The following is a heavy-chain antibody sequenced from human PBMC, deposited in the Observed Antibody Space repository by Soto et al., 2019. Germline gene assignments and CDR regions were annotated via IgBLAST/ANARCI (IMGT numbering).Heavy chain of an antibody. CDR1: GGSISSSSYY. Sequence: SETLSLTCTVSGGSISSSSYYWGWIRQPPGKGLEWIGSIYYSGSTYYNPSLKSRVTISVDTSKNQFSLKLSSVTAADTAVYYCARGPYSGYARRYYYYMDVWGKGTTVTVSS. V-gene: IGHV4-39*01. J-gene: IGHJ6*03. D-gene: IGHD5-12*01. CDR2: IYYSGST. CDR3: ARGPYSGYARRYYYYMDV.